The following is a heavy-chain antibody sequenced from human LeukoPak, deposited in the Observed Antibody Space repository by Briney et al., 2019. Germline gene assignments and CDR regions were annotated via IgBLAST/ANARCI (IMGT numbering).Heavy chain of an antibody. V-gene: IGHV3-7*01. D-gene: IGHD3-22*01. Sequence: PGGYLRLSCTASGFIFSSFWMAWVRQAPGKGLEWVANIKPDGSLQFYGDSVKGRFTISRDNAKNSLYLQMNNLRAEDTALYYCATSYDSSGCDWGQGTLVTVSS. CDR1: GFIFSSFW. CDR2: IKPDGSLQ. CDR3: ATSYDSSGCD. J-gene: IGHJ4*02.